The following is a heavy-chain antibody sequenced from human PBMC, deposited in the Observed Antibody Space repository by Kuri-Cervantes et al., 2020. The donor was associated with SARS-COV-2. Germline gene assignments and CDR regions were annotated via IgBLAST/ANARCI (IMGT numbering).Heavy chain of an antibody. CDR1: GGSFSGYY. CDR3: ARLAAMDLDYYYGMDV. V-gene: IGHV4-34*01. J-gene: IGHJ6*02. D-gene: IGHD5-18*01. Sequence: SETLSLTCAVYGGSFSGYYWSWIRQPPGKGLEWIGEINHSGSTNYSPSFQGHVTISADKSISTAYLQWSSLKASDTAMYYCARLAAMDLDYYYGMDVWGQGTTVTVSS. CDR2: INHSGST.